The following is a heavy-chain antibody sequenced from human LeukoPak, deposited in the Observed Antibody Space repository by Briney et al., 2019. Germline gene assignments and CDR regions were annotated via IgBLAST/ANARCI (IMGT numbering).Heavy chain of an antibody. CDR3: ARGYSSSRDWYFDL. Sequence: GGSLRLSCTASGFTFSNSAMTWVRQAPGQGLEFVSSISGRGDNTYYPDSLEGRFAISRDNSKNTLFLQMDSLRAEDTAVYYCARGYSSSRDWYFDLWGRGTLVTVSS. CDR1: GFTFSNSA. V-gene: IGHV3-23*01. D-gene: IGHD6-13*01. J-gene: IGHJ2*01. CDR2: ISGRGDNT.